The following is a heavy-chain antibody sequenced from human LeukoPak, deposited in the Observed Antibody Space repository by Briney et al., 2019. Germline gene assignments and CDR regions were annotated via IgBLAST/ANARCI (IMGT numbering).Heavy chain of an antibody. J-gene: IGHJ4*02. D-gene: IGHD3-22*01. CDR2: IYTSGST. CDR3: AREGYYYDSSGYYYVAFDY. CDR1: GGSISSNY. V-gene: IGHV4-4*07. Sequence: SETLSLTCSVSGGSISSNYWSWIRQPAGKGLEWIGRIYTSGSTNYNPSLKSRVTMSVDTSKNQFSLKLSSVTAADTAVYYCAREGYYYDSSGYYYVAFDYWGQGTLVTVSS.